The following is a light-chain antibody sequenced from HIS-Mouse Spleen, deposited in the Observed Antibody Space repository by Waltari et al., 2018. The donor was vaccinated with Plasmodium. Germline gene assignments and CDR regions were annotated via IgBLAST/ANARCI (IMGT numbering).Light chain of an antibody. J-gene: IGLJ2*01. CDR1: NIGSKS. V-gene: IGLV3-21*02. Sequence: SYVLTQPPSVSVAPGQTARITCGGDNIGSKSVQWYQQKPGQAPVLVVYDDSDRPSGSPERFSGSNSGNTATLTISRVEAGDEADYYCQVWDSSSDHVVFGGGTKLTVL. CDR2: DDS. CDR3: QVWDSSSDHVV.